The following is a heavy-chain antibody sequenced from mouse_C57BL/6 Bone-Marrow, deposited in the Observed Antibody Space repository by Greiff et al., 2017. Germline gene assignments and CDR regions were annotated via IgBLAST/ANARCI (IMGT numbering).Heavy chain of an antibody. D-gene: IGHD2-12*01. J-gene: IGHJ3*01. Sequence: VQLKESGAELVRPGASVKLSCAASGFNIKDDSMPWVKQRPEQGLEWIGWIDPENGDTEYASKFQGKVTITGDKSSNTAYLQLSSLTSEDTAVYYCSYTWLAYWGQGTLVTVSA. CDR2: IDPENGDT. CDR1: GFNIKDDS. CDR3: SYTWLAY. V-gene: IGHV14-4*01.